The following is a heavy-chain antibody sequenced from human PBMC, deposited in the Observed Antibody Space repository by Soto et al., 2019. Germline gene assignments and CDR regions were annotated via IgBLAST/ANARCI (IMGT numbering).Heavy chain of an antibody. V-gene: IGHV3-30*04. J-gene: IGHJ4*02. CDR3: ARDRLRLGELSLLGYFDY. CDR2: ISYDGSNK. D-gene: IGHD3-16*02. CDR1: GFTFSRHT. Sequence: QVQLEESGGGVVQPGRSLRLSCAASGFTFSRHTMHWARQAPGKGLEWVASISYDGSNKYYADSVKGRFTISRDNSKNTLSVQMDSLRAEDTAVYYCARDRLRLGELSLLGYFDYWGQGTLVTVSS.